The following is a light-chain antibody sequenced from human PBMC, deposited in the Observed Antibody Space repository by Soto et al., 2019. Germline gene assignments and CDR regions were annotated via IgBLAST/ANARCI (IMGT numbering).Light chain of an antibody. CDR3: QQYGSSPPELT. CDR1: QSVSSSY. J-gene: IGKJ4*01. CDR2: GAS. V-gene: IGKV3-20*01. Sequence: EIVLTQSPGTLSLSPGERATLSCRASQSVSSSYLAWYQQKPGQAPRLLTYGASSRATGIPDRFSGSGSGTDFTLTISRLEPEDFAVYYCQQYGSSPPELTFGGGTKVDI.